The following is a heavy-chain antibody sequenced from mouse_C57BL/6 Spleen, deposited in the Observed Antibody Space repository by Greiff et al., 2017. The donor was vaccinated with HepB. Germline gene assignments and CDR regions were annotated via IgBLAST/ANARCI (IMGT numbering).Heavy chain of an antibody. CDR1: GYTFTSYW. CDR3: ALYDAMDY. J-gene: IGHJ4*01. CDR2: IHPNSGST. Sequence: QVQLKQPGAELVKPGASVKLSCKASGYTFTSYWMNWVKQRPGQGLEWIGRIHPNSGSTNYNEKFKSKATLTVDKSSSTAYMQLSSLTSEDSAVYYCALYDAMDYWGQGTSVTVSS. V-gene: IGHV1-64*01.